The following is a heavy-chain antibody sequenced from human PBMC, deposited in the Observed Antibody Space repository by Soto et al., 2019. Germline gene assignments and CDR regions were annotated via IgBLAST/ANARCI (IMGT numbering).Heavy chain of an antibody. CDR2: ISAYNGNT. D-gene: IGHD2-15*01. CDR1: GYTFTSYG. V-gene: IGHV1-18*01. CDR3: ARNSYCSGGSCFWEFGWFDP. J-gene: IGHJ5*02. Sequence: ASVKVSCKASGYTFTSYGISWVRQAPGQGLEWMGWISAYNGNTNYAQKLQGRVTMTTDTSTSTAYMELRSLRSDDTAVYYCARNSYCSGGSCFWEFGWFDPWGQGTLVTV.